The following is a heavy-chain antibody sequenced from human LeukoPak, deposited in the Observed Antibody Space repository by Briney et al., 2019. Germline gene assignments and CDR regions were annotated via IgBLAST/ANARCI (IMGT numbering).Heavy chain of an antibody. J-gene: IGHJ3*02. Sequence: SQTLSLTCTVSGDSIRSVDYYWSWIRQPPGKGLEWIGYIHYSGSTSYIPSLKSRVTISVDTSKNQFSLKLSSVTAADTAVYYCARYFGPWMEAFDIWGQGTMVTVSS. V-gene: IGHV4-30-4*01. CDR1: GDSIRSVDYY. CDR2: IHYSGST. D-gene: IGHD5-12*01. CDR3: ARYFGPWMEAFDI.